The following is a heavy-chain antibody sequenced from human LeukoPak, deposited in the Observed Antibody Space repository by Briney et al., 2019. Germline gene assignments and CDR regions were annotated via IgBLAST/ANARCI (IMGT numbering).Heavy chain of an antibody. J-gene: IGHJ3*02. CDR1: GFAFDDYA. Sequence: PGRSLRLSCAASGFAFDDYAMHWVRQAPGKGLEWVSGISWNSGSIGYADSVKGRFTISRDNAKNSLYLQMNSLRAEDTAVYYCAREVGYSYGVINDAFDIWGQGTMVTVSS. V-gene: IGHV3-9*01. D-gene: IGHD5-18*01. CDR3: AREVGYSYGVINDAFDI. CDR2: ISWNSGSI.